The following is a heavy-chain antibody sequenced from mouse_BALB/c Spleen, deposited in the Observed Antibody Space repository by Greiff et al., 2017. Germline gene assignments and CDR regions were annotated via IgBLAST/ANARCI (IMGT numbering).Heavy chain of an antibody. CDR2: IDPSDSYT. D-gene: IGHD4-1*01. V-gene: IGHV1S127*01. CDR1: GYTFTSYW. Sequence: QVQLQQPGAELVKPGASVKMSCKASGYTFTSYWMHWVKQRPGQGLEWSGVIDPSDSYTSYNQKFKGKATLTVDTSSSTAYMQLSSLTSEDSAVYYCTREDWDYWGQGTTLTVSS. J-gene: IGHJ2*01. CDR3: TREDWDY.